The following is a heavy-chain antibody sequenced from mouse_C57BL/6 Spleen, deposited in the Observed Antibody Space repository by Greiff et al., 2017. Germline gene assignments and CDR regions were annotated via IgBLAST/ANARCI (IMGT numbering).Heavy chain of an antibody. D-gene: IGHD2-3*01. CDR1: GYTFTSYW. CDR2: IHPNSGST. J-gene: IGHJ2*01. Sequence: QVQLQQPGAELVKPGASVKLSCKASGYTFTSYWMHWVKQRPGQGLEWIGMIHPNSGSTNYNEKFKSKATLTVDKSSSTAYMQLSSLTSEDSAVYYCAREGLDGYYNYWGQGTTRTVSS. V-gene: IGHV1-64*01. CDR3: AREGLDGYYNY.